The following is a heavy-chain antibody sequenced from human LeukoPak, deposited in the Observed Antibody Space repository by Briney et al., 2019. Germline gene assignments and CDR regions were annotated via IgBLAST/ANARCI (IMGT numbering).Heavy chain of an antibody. J-gene: IGHJ4*02. Sequence: GGXLRLSCAASGFTFSSYAMSWVRQAPGKGLEWVSAISGSGGSTYYADSVKGRFTISRDNSKKTLYLQMNSLRAEDTAVYYCAKEGVIVGATTADYWGQGTLVTVSS. D-gene: IGHD1-26*01. CDR1: GFTFSSYA. CDR3: AKEGVIVGATTADY. CDR2: ISGSGGST. V-gene: IGHV3-23*01.